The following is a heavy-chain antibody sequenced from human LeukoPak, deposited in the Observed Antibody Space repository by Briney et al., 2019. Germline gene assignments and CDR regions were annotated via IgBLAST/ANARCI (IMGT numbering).Heavy chain of an antibody. CDR1: GGSISSSSYY. CDR3: ARDCGSSWYCYYYYYMDV. Sequence: SETLSLTCTVSGGSISSSSYYWGWIRQPPGTGLEWIGSIYYSGSTYYNPSLKSRVTISVDTSKNQFSLKLSSVTAADTAVYYCARDCGSSWYCYYYYYMDVWGKGTTVTVSS. D-gene: IGHD6-13*01. CDR2: IYYSGST. J-gene: IGHJ6*03. V-gene: IGHV4-39*07.